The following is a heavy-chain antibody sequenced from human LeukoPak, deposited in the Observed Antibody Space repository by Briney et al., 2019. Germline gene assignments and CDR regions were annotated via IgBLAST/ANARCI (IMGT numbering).Heavy chain of an antibody. Sequence: ASVTVSFKSSVYTFTVYYMHWVRQAPGQGLEWMGWINPNSGGTNYAQKFQGRVTMTMDTSISTAYMELSRLRSDDTAGYYCARDLTTVVVAATRGGYNYWGQGTLVTVSS. CDR2: INPNSGGT. CDR3: ARDLTTVVVAATRGGYNY. CDR1: VYTFTVYY. V-gene: IGHV1-2*02. J-gene: IGHJ4*02. D-gene: IGHD2-15*01.